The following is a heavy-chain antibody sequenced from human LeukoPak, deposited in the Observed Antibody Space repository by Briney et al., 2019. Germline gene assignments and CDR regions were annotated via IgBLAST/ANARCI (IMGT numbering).Heavy chain of an antibody. D-gene: IGHD3-10*01. J-gene: IGHJ6*03. Sequence: GASVKVSCKASGYTFTGYYMHWVRQAPGQGLEWMGWINPNSGGTNYAQKFQGRVTMTRDTSISTAYMELSRLRSDDTAVYYCARGLSGRWVRGVIVHYYYYYMDVWGKGTTVTVSS. CDR3: ARGLSGRWVRGVIVHYYYYYMDV. CDR1: GYTFTGYY. CDR2: INPNSGGT. V-gene: IGHV1-2*02.